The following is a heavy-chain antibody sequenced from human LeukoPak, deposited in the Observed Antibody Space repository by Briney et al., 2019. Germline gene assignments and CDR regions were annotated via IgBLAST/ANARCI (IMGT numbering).Heavy chain of an antibody. Sequence: SETLSPTCTVCGRPNNSYYWRWLQQPPGKGLEWIGYIYYSGSTNYNPSLKSRVTISVDTSKNQFSLKLTSVTAADTAVYYCARETSQKGAHNMDVWGKGTTVTISS. J-gene: IGHJ6*03. CDR1: GRPNNSYY. CDR2: IYYSGST. D-gene: IGHD3-16*01. V-gene: IGHV4-59*01. CDR3: ARETSQKGAHNMDV.